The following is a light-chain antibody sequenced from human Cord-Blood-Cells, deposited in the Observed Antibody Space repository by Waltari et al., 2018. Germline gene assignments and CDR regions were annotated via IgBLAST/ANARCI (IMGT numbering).Light chain of an antibody. CDR2: AAS. CDR3: QQSYSTPLT. J-gene: IGKJ4*01. CDR1: QSISSY. V-gene: IGKV1-39*01. Sequence: DIQMTQSPYSLSASVGDRVTITCRASQSISSYLNWYQQKQGKAPKLLIYAASSLQSGVPSRFSGSGSGTDFTLTISSLQPEDFATYYCQQSYSTPLTFGGGTKVEIK.